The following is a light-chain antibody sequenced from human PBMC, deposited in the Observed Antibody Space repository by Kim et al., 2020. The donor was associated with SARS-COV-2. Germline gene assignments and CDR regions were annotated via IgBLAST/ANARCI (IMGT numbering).Light chain of an antibody. V-gene: IGLV1-44*01. CDR1: SSNIGTNT. CDR2: GNN. Sequence: QSVLTQPPSASGTPGQRVTISCSGSSSNIGTNTVNWYQQLPGTAPKLLIYGNNQRPSGVPGRFSGSKSGTSASLAISGLQSGDEADYYCAAWDDSLTGYVFGTGTKVTVL. CDR3: AAWDDSLTGYV. J-gene: IGLJ1*01.